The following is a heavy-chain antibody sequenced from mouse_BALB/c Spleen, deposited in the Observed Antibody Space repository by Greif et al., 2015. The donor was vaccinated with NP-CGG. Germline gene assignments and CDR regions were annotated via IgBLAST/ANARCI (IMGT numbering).Heavy chain of an antibody. CDR2: IYPGSGNT. Sequence: HLVESGPELVKPGASVKISCKASGYTSTDYYVNWVKQKPGQGLEWIGWIYPGSGNTKYNEKFKGKATLTVDTPSSTAYMQLSSLTSEDTAVYFCVRRTGTEAMDYWGQGTSVTVSS. D-gene: IGHD4-1*01. CDR3: VRRTGTEAMDY. CDR1: GYTSTDYY. J-gene: IGHJ4*01. V-gene: IGHV1-84*02.